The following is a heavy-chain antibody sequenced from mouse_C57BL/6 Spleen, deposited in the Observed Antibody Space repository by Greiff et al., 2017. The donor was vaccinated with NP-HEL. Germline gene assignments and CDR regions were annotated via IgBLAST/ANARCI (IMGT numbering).Heavy chain of an antibody. CDR2: IHPSDCDS. V-gene: IGHV1-74*01. D-gene: IGHD6-1*01. CDR1: GYTFTSYW. J-gene: IGHJ4*01. Sequence: VQLQQSGAELVQPGASVKVSCKASGYTFTSYWLHWVQQRPGHGLAWIGRIHPSDCDSTYNQKFKGKATLTVDKSSSTAYMQLSSLTAEDSAVYDCAIGQEAMDDWGQGTSVTVSS. CDR3: AIGQEAMDD.